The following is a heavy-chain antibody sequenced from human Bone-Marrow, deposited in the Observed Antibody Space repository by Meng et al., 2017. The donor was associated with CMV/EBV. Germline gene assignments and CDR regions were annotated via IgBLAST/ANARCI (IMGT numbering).Heavy chain of an antibody. J-gene: IGHJ4*02. CDR2: IGTAGDT. CDR1: GFTFSSYD. CDR3: AKGFNGDVDF. D-gene: IGHD2-8*01. V-gene: IGHV3-13*03. Sequence: GESLKISCAACGFTFSSYDMHWVRQATGKGLEWVSAIGTAGDTYYPGSVKGQFTISRENAKNSLYLQMNSLRAEDTAVYCCAKGFNGDVDFWGQGTLVTVSS.